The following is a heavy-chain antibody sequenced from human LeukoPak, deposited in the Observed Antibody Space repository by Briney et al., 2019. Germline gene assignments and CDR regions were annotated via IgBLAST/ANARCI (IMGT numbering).Heavy chain of an antibody. J-gene: IGHJ5*02. V-gene: IGHV3-23*01. CDR3: ASYEYSSRRFDP. Sequence: GGSLRLSCAAPGFTFSSYAMSWVRQAPGKGLEWVSAISGSGGSTYYADSVKARFTISKHNSKNPLYLHMTSPRAEDTAVYHCASYEYSSRRFDPWGQGTLVTVSS. CDR2: ISGSGGST. CDR1: GFTFSSYA. D-gene: IGHD6-13*01.